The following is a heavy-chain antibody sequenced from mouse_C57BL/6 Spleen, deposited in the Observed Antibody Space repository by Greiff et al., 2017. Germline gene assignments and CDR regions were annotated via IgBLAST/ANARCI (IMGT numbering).Heavy chain of an antibody. CDR1: GYTFTSYW. J-gene: IGHJ2*01. V-gene: IGHV1-53*01. CDR3: ARGVIYYDYPYYFDY. D-gene: IGHD2-4*01. CDR2: INPSNGGT. Sequence: QVQLQQPGTELVKPGASVKLSCKASGYTFTSYWMHWVKQRPGQGLEWIGNINPSNGGTNYNEKFKSKATLTVDKSSSTAYMQLSSLTSEDSAVYYCARGVIYYDYPYYFDYWGQGTTLTVSS.